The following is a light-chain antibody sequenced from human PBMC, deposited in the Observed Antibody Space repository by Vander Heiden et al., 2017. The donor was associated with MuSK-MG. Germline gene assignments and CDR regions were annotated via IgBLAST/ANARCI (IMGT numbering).Light chain of an antibody. CDR2: DAY. V-gene: IGKV3-11*01. Sequence: IVLTQSPATLSSSPGVRAPLTCRASQSVSSYLAGYQQTPGQAPRILIYDAYNRATGIPARFSGSGSGTDFTLTSRCLEPEDFAGYDCQQRSNWPRGLTCGGGTKVEIK. J-gene: IGKJ4*01. CDR3: QQRSNWPRGLT. CDR1: QSVSSY.